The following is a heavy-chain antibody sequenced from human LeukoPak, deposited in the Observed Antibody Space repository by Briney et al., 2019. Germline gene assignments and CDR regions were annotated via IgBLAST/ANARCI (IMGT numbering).Heavy chain of an antibody. Sequence: LSLTCTVSGCSISSSTYYWGWIRQPPGKGLEWVSYICSSGSTIYYADSVKGRFTISRDNAKNSLYLQMNSLRADDTAVYYCARAAYGGGSDYWGQGNLVTVSS. CDR2: ICSSGSTI. D-gene: IGHD2-8*01. J-gene: IGHJ4*02. CDR3: ARAAYGGGSDY. V-gene: IGHV3-11*01. CDR1: GCSISSSTYY.